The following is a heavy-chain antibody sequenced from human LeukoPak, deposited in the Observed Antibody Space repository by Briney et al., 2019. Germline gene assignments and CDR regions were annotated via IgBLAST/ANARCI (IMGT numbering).Heavy chain of an antibody. V-gene: IGHV1-69*13. D-gene: IGHD5-18*01. CDR3: ACSYGHQGPDY. CDR2: IIPIFGTA. Sequence: SVKVSCKASGGTFSSYAISWERQAPGQGLEWMGGIIPIFGTANYAQKFQGRVTITADESTSTAYMELSSLRSEDTAVYYCACSYGHQGPDYWGQGTLVTVSS. CDR1: GGTFSSYA. J-gene: IGHJ4*02.